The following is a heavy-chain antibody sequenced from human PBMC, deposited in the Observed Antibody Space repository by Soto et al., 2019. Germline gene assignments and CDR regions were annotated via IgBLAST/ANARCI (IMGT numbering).Heavy chain of an antibody. D-gene: IGHD1-1*01. V-gene: IGHV4-31*03. Sequence: NPSETLSLTCTVSGGSISSGGYYWSWIRQHPGKGLEWIGYIYYSGSTYYNPSLKSRVTISVDTSKNQFSLKLSSVTAADTAVYYCARLPDAKLELDYWGQGTLVTVSS. CDR2: IYYSGST. CDR3: ARLPDAKLELDY. CDR1: GGSISSGGYY. J-gene: IGHJ4*02.